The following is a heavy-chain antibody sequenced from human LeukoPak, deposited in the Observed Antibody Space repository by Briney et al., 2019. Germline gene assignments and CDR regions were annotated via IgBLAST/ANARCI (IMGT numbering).Heavy chain of an antibody. V-gene: IGHV3-7*01. J-gene: IGHJ4*02. D-gene: IGHD1/OR15-1a*01. Sequence: GGSLRLSCAASGFTFSSYWMSWVRQAPGKGLEWVADINLDGSEKYYVDSVKGRFTISRDNAKNSLNLHMNSLRAEDTGVYYCAREGTRGLFDSWGQGTLVTVSS. CDR3: AREGTRGLFDS. CDR2: INLDGSEK. CDR1: GFTFSSYW.